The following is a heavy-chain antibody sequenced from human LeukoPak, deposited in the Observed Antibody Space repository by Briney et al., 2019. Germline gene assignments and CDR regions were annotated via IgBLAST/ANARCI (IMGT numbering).Heavy chain of an antibody. J-gene: IGHJ5*02. CDR3: ARHYGP. CDR2: IYDSGST. CDR1: GGSISSSNW. D-gene: IGHD3-16*01. Sequence: PSGTLSLTCAVSGGSISSSNWWSWVRQPPGKGLEWIGSIYDSGSTYYNPSLKSRVTISVDTSKNQFSPKLNSVTAADTAVYYCARHYGPWGQGTLVTVSS. V-gene: IGHV4-4*02.